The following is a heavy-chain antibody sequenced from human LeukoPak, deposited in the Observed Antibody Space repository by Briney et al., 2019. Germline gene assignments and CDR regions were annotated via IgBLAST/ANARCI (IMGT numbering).Heavy chain of an antibody. Sequence: GGSLRLSCTASGVTLSNYAMHWVRPPPGRGLEWVAVISFDGTNKYYGDSVEGRFAVSRDNSKNPLYRQINSLKPDDRAMYYSATDCGDYERIDYWGQGTLVTVSS. D-gene: IGHD4-17*01. CDR3: ATDCGDYERIDY. CDR2: ISFDGTNK. J-gene: IGHJ4*02. V-gene: IGHV3-30*09. CDR1: GVTLSNYA.